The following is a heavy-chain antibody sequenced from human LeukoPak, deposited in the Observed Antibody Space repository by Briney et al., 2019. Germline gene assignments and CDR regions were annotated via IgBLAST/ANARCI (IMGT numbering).Heavy chain of an antibody. V-gene: IGHV4-59*08. J-gene: IGHJ4*02. CDR2: IYYSGST. CDR1: GGSISSYY. D-gene: IGHD6-13*01. Sequence: PSETLSLTCTVSGGSISSYYWSWIRQPPGKGLEWIGYIYYSGSTNYNPSLKSRVTISVDTSKNQFSLKLSSVTAADTAVYYCARHLDSSSWSSGVFDYWGQGTLVTVSS. CDR3: ARHLDSSSWSSGVFDY.